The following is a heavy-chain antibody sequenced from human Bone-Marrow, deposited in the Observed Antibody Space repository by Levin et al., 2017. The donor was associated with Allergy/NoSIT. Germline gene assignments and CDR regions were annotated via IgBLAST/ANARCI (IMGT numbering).Heavy chain of an antibody. V-gene: IGHV2-5*02. CDR3: AHRHPRFGWYPWFDS. CDR2: IYWDDDK. CDR1: GFSLSTSGVG. J-gene: IGHJ5*01. Sequence: VSGPTLVKPTQTLTLTCSFAGFSLSTSGVGVGWIRQPPGKALEWLALIYWDDDKRYSPSLKSRLTITKDSSKNQVVLTVTDMDPVDTATYFCAHRHPRFGWYPWFDSWGQGTLVTVSS. D-gene: IGHD6-19*01.